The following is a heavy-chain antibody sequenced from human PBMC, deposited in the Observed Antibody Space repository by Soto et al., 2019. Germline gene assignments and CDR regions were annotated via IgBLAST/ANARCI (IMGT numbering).Heavy chain of an antibody. CDR3: ARSFSSRYYYYNYPSDV. V-gene: IGHV1-2*02. D-gene: IGHD3-22*01. CDR2: INPTGGGT. CDR1: GYTFTDYY. J-gene: IGHJ6*02. Sequence: ASVKVSCKASGYTFTDYYIHWVRQAPGQGLEWMGWINPTGGGTNYAQKFRGRVSMTRDTSVSTAYLELSRLTSDDTAVYYCARSFSSRYYYYNYPSDVWGQGTTVTVSS.